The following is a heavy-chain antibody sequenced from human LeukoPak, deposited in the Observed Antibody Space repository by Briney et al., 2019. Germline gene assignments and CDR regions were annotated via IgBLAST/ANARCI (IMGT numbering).Heavy chain of an antibody. D-gene: IGHD2-15*01. CDR2: IKQDGSEK. J-gene: IGHJ4*02. CDR1: GFTFSSHW. CDR3: ARRGTSSCWDHFDY. Sequence: GGSLRLSCAASGFTFSSHWMNWVRQAPGKGLEWVANIKQDGSEKYYEDSVKGRFTISRDNAKNSLYLQMNSLGAEDTAVYINARRGTSSCWDHFDYWGQGTLVTVSA. V-gene: IGHV3-7*05.